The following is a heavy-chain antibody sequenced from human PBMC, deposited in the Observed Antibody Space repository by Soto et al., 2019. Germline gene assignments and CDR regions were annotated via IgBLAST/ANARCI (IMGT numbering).Heavy chain of an antibody. V-gene: IGHV3-21*01. CDR2: ISSSSSYI. J-gene: IGHJ4*02. D-gene: IGHD6-6*01. CDR1: GFTFSNYS. Sequence: PCGFLRLPCAAFGFTFSNYSMNWVRQAPGKGLEWVSSISSSSSYIYYADSVKGRFTISRDNAKNSLYLQMNSLRAEDTAVYYCARTSGGSIAARPDDYWGQGTLVTVSS. CDR3: ARTSGGSIAARPDDY.